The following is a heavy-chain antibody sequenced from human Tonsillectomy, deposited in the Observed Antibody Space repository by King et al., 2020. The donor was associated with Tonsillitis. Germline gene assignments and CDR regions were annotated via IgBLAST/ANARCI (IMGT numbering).Heavy chain of an antibody. CDR1: GFTFTTYW. CDR2: VDHDGSQK. V-gene: IGHV3-7*04. Sequence: DVQLVESGGGLVQPGGSLRLSCAASGFTFTTYWMTWVRQAPGKGLEWVANVDHDGSQKYYVDSMSGRFTISRDNAKNSLNLQMNSLRVEDTAVYFCARVKRTTWGTHNYGMDVWGQGTTVTVSS. CDR3: ARVKRTTWGTHNYGMDV. D-gene: IGHD3-16*01. J-gene: IGHJ6*02.